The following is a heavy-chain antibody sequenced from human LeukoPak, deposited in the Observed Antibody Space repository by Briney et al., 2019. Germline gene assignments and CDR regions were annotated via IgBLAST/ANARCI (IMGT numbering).Heavy chain of an antibody. V-gene: IGHV1-2*02. J-gene: IGHJ4*02. D-gene: IGHD2-2*01. CDR3: ARDLSTSGFGH. CDR2: INPNSGDT. Sequence: HAASVKVSCKASGYTFTGYYMHWVRQAPGQGLEWMGWINPNSGDTNYAHKFGGRVTMTRDTSISTTYMELGSLRFDDMAVYYCARDLSTSGFGHWGQGTLVTVSS. CDR1: GYTFTGYY.